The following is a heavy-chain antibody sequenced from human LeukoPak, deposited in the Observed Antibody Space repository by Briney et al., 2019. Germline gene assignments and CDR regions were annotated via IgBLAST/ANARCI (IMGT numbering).Heavy chain of an antibody. Sequence: PSETLSLTCTVSGGSISSSSYYWGWLRQPPGKVLVWIGSIYYSGSTYYNPSLKRRVTISVDTSKNQFSLKLSSVTAADTAVYYCARDITEFLYSSSLLGWFDPWGQGTLVTVSS. CDR2: IYYSGST. CDR1: GGSISSSSYY. J-gene: IGHJ5*02. CDR3: ARDITEFLYSSSLLGWFDP. V-gene: IGHV4-39*07. D-gene: IGHD6-6*01.